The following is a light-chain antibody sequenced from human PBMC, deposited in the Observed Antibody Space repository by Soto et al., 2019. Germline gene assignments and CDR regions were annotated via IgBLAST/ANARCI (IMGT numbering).Light chain of an antibody. CDR2: GVS. CDR3: SSYTSYPPLWV. V-gene: IGLV2-14*01. J-gene: IGLJ3*02. CDR1: GSDIGNYNY. Sequence: QSALTQPASVSGSPGQSITISCTGTGSDIGNYNYVSWYQQHPGKAPKLMIYGVSNRPSGVSNRFSGSKSGNAASLTISGLQAEDEADYYCSSYTSYPPLWVFGGGTKLTVL.